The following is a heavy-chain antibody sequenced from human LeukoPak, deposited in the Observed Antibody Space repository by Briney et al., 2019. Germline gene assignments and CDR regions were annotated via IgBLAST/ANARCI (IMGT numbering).Heavy chain of an antibody. J-gene: IGHJ4*02. D-gene: IGHD3-9*01. V-gene: IGHV3-23*01. CDR1: GFTFNNYA. CDR3: AKDEFYDILTGYPLFYFDY. Sequence: GGSLRLSCAASGFTFNNYAMSWVRQAPGKGLEWVAAISGDGGRTYYTDSVKGRFTISRDNPKNTLYLQMNSLRAEDTALYYCAKDEFYDILTGYPLFYFDYWGQGTLVTVSS. CDR2: ISGDGGRT.